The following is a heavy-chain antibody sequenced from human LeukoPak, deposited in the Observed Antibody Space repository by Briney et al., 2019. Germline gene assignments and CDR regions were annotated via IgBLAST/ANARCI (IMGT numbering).Heavy chain of an antibody. D-gene: IGHD6-19*01. CDR1: GYVFTDYY. CDR3: ARDYADGYSSGWYGYYYYYMDV. V-gene: IGHV1-46*01. J-gene: IGHJ6*03. Sequence: ASVKVSCKASGYVFTDYYMHWVRQAPGQGLEWMGIINPSGGSTSYAQKFQGRVTMTRDMSTSTVYMELSSLRSEDTAVYYCARDYADGYSSGWYGYYYYYMDVWGKGTTVTVSS. CDR2: INPSGGST.